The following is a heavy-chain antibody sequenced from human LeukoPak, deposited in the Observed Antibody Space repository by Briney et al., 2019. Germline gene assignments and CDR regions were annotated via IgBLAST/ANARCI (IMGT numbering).Heavy chain of an antibody. CDR3: AKRGVVIRVFLVGFHKEASYFDS. Sequence: GGSLRLSCAVSGITLSNYGMSWVRQVPGKGLEWVSGISGSGGNTYYADSVKGRFTISRDNSKNTLYLQMNSLRAEDTAVYFCAKRGVVIRVFLVGFHKEASYFDSWGQGALVTVSS. D-gene: IGHD3-10*01. CDR1: GITLSNYG. V-gene: IGHV3-23*01. CDR2: ISGSGGNT. J-gene: IGHJ4*02.